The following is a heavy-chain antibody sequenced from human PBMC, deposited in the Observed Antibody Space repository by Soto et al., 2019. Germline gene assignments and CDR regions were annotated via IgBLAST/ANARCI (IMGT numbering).Heavy chain of an antibody. CDR3: ARSEYSSSWYNWFDP. J-gene: IGHJ5*02. D-gene: IGHD6-13*01. V-gene: IGHV1-3*01. CDR1: GYTFTSYA. CDR2: INAGNGNT. Sequence: GASVKVSCKASGYTFTSYAMHWVRQAPGQRLEWMGWINAGNGNTKYSQKFQGRVTITRDTSASTAYMELSSLRSEDTAVYYCARSEYSSSWYNWFDPWGQGTLVTVPQ.